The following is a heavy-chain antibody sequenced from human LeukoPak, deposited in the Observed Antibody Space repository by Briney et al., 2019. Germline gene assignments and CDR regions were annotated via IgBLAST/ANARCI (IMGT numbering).Heavy chain of an antibody. CDR1: GFTFSSYS. CDR3: AREFLENYDILTGYYLS. Sequence: GGSLRLSCAASGFTFSSYSMNWVRQAPGKGLEWVSSISSSSSYIYYADSVKGRFTISRDNAKNSLYLQMNGLRAEDTAVYYCAREFLENYDILTGYYLSWGQGTLVTASS. V-gene: IGHV3-21*01. D-gene: IGHD3-9*01. CDR2: ISSSSSYI. J-gene: IGHJ5*02.